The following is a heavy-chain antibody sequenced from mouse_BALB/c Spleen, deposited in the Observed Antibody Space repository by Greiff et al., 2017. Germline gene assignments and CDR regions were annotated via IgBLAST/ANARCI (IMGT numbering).Heavy chain of an antibody. CDR3: ARNGNYLGDAMDY. CDR2: INPSNGRT. Sequence: QVQLQQPGAELVKPGASVKLSCKASGYTFTSYWMHWVKQRPGQGLEWIGEINPSNGRTNYNEKFKSKATLTVDESSSTAYMQLSSLTSEDSAVYYCARNGNYLGDAMDYWGQGTSVTVSS. J-gene: IGHJ4*01. D-gene: IGHD2-1*01. V-gene: IGHV1S81*02. CDR1: GYTFTSYW.